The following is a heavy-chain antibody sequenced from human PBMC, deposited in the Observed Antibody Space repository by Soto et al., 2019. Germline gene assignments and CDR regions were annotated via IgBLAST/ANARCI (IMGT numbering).Heavy chain of an antibody. D-gene: IGHD2-21*01. CDR2: ISHSGST. CDR1: DGSFSSNNW. CDR3: ARGIAGDYVDY. V-gene: IGHV4-4*02. Sequence: TSETLSLTCAVSDGSFSSNNWWTWVRQPPGKGLEWIGEISHSGSTTYNPSLKSRVTISVDTSKNQFSLKLSSVTAADTAVYYCARGIAGDYVDYWGQGTLVTVSS. J-gene: IGHJ4*02.